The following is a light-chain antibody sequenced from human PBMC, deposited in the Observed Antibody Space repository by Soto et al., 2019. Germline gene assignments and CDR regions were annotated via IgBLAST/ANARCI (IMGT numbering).Light chain of an antibody. CDR3: QQYGSSLFA. CDR1: QSVSSSY. J-gene: IGKJ1*01. Sequence: EIVMTQSPATLSVSPWERATLSCSASQSVSSSYLAWYQQKPGQAPRLLIYGASSRATGIPDRFSGSGSGTDFTLTISRLEPEDFAVYYCQQYGSSLFAFGQGTKVDIK. CDR2: GAS. V-gene: IGKV3-20*01.